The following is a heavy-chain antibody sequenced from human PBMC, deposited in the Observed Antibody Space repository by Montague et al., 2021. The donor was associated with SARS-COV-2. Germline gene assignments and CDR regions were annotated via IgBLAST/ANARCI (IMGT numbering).Heavy chain of an antibody. D-gene: IGHD2-15*01. CDR1: GGSISRYY. J-gene: IGHJ5*02. Sequence: SETLSLTCTVSGGSISRYYWNWIRQPPGKGLEWIGSIYHSGSTYYNPSLKSRVTISVDTSKNQFSLKLSSVTAADTAVYYCARERRYCSGGSCYSGWFDPWGQGTLVTVSS. CDR2: IYHSGST. V-gene: IGHV4-38-2*02. CDR3: ARERRYCSGGSCYSGWFDP.